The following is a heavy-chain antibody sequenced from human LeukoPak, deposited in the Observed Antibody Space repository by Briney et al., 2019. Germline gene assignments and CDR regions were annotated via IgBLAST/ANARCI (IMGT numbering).Heavy chain of an antibody. V-gene: IGHV1-8*01. D-gene: IGHD1-26*01. CDR2: MNPNSGNT. Sequence: ASVKVSRKASGYTFTSYDINWVRQATGQGLEWMGWMNPNSGNTGYAQKFQGRVTMTRNTSISTAYMELSSLRSEDTAVYYCARVGSGTPEDYFGYWGQGTLVTVSS. CDR1: GYTFTSYD. CDR3: ARVGSGTPEDYFGY. J-gene: IGHJ4*02.